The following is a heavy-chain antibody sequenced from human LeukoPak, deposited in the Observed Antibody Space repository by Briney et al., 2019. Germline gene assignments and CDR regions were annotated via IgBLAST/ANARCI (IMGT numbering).Heavy chain of an antibody. CDR1: GYRFSMSW. J-gene: IGHJ3*02. V-gene: IGHV5-51*01. CDR2: VLPGDSDT. Sequence: GESLKISCKGSGYRFSMSWIAWVRQMPGKGLEWMGIVLPGDSDTRYSPSLRGQVTISADKSINTAYVQWSSLKASDTAMYYCATLRGDAALIAGSDAFDIWGQGTMVTVSS. D-gene: IGHD5-18*01. CDR3: ATLRGDAALIAGSDAFDI.